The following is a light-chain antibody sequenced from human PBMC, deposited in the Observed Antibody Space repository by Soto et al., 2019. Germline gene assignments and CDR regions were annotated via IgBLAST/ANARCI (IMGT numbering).Light chain of an antibody. CDR1: QSISSW. Sequence: DIQMTQSPSTLSASVGYRFTITCRASQSISSWLAWYQQKPGKAPKLLIYDASSLESGVPSRFSGSGSGTEFTLTISSLQPDDFATYYCQQYNNWPRTFGQGTKGDIK. V-gene: IGKV1-5*01. CDR2: DAS. J-gene: IGKJ1*01. CDR3: QQYNNWPRT.